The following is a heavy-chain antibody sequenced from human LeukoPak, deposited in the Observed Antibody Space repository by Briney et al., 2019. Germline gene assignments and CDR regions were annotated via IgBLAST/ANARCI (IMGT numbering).Heavy chain of an antibody. CDR3: ARAQIGAYYFDY. J-gene: IGHJ4*02. CDR2: ISGGST. V-gene: IGHV3-38-3*01. Sequence: GGSLRLSCAASGFTVSSNEMSWVRQAPGKGLEWVSSISGGSTYYADSVMGRFTISRDNSKNTLYLQMNSLRAEDTAVYYCARAQIGAYYFDYWGQGTLVTVSS. D-gene: IGHD3-16*01. CDR1: GFTVSSNE.